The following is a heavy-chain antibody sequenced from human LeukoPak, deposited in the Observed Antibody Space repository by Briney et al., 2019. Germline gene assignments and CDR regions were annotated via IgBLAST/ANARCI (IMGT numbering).Heavy chain of an antibody. CDR2: INHSGST. J-gene: IGHJ5*02. Sequence: SETLSLTCAVYGGSFSGYYWSWIRQPPGKGLEWIGEINHSGSTNYNPSLKSRVTISVDTSKNQFSLKLSSVTAADAAVYYCARGGGSYYDSSGYLIDPWGQGTLVTVSS. V-gene: IGHV4-34*01. CDR3: ARGGGSYYDSSGYLIDP. D-gene: IGHD3-22*01. CDR1: GGSFSGYY.